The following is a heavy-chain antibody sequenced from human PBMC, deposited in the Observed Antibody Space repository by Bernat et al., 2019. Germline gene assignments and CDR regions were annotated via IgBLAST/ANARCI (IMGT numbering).Heavy chain of an antibody. J-gene: IGHJ4*02. CDR2: TYYRSKWHY. Sequence: QVQLQESGPGLVKPSQTLSLTCAISGDSVPSNSAAWNWIRQSPSRGLEWLGRTYYRSKWHYDYAVSVKGRITINPDTSKNQFSLQLNSVTPEDTAVYFCARWAGGQWGFDYWGQGTVVTVSS. CDR1: GDSVPSNSAA. CDR3: ARWAGGQWGFDY. V-gene: IGHV6-1*01. D-gene: IGHD1-26*01.